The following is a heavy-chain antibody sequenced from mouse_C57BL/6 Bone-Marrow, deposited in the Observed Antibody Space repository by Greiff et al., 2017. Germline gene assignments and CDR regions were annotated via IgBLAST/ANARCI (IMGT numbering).Heavy chain of an antibody. Sequence: VQLKQSGPELVKPGASVKIPCKASGYTFTDYNMDWVKQSHGKSLEWIGDINPNNGGTIYNQKFKGKATLTVDKSSSTAYMELRSLTSEDTAVYYCARLWLRRDGYFDVWGTGTTVTVSS. D-gene: IGHD2-2*01. CDR2: INPNNGGT. CDR3: ARLWLRRDGYFDV. V-gene: IGHV1-18*01. CDR1: GYTFTDYN. J-gene: IGHJ1*03.